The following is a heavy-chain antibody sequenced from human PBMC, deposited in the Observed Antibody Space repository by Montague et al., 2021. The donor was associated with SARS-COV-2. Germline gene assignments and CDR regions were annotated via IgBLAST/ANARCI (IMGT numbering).Heavy chain of an antibody. CDR3: ARQVGDFWTGFYVDS. CDR1: GDSISSSNYQ. V-gene: IGHV4-39*01. Sequence: SETLSLTCNVSGDSISSSNYQWAWFRQPPGKGLQSVGSISLSGXAXYXXXXKXCLSISVDMSKRLFSLDGESVAVADTAFYYCARQVGDFWTGFYVDSWGQGTLVTVSS. J-gene: IGHJ5*01. D-gene: IGHD3/OR15-3a*01. CDR2: ISLSGXA.